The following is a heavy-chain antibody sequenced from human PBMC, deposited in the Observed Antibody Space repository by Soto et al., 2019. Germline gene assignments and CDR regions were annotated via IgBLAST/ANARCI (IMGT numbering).Heavy chain of an antibody. CDR2: IYNSGS. CDR3: AINADV. J-gene: IGHJ6*02. CDR1: GASISGHF. Sequence: SETLSLTCTVSGASISGHFWSWIRQPPGKGPEWIAYIYNSGSSYNPSLKRRVTISVDTSKNQLSLKLSSVIAADSAVYYCAINADVWGQGTTVT. V-gene: IGHV4-59*08.